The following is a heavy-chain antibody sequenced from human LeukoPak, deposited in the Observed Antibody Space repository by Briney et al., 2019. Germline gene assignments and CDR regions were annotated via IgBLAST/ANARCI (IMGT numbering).Heavy chain of an antibody. CDR3: ARGWGRYFDWHPHDYFDY. CDR1: GYRVTSSW. CDR2: IYPGESDT. V-gene: IGHV5-51*01. Sequence: GESLKISCKGSGYRVTSSWIGSVRQMPGKGLEWMGIIYPGESDTRYSSSFQGQVTISADKSISTAYLQWSSLKASETAMYYCARGWGRYFDWHPHDYFDYWGQGTLVTVSS. J-gene: IGHJ4*02. D-gene: IGHD3-9*01.